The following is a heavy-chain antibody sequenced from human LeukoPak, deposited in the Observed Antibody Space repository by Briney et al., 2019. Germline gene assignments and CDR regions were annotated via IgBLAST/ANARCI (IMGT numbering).Heavy chain of an antibody. CDR2: IYPGDSDT. J-gene: IGHJ4*02. CDR1: GCSFTSYW. D-gene: IGHD3-3*01. CDR3: ARLGRYYDFWSGYYTGILLDY. V-gene: IGHV5-51*01. Sequence: GESLKISCKGSGCSFTSYWIGWVRQMPGKGLEWMGIIYPGDSDTRYSPSFQGQVTISADKSISTAYLQWSSLKASDTAMYYCARLGRYYDFWSGYYTGILLDYWGQGTLVTVSS.